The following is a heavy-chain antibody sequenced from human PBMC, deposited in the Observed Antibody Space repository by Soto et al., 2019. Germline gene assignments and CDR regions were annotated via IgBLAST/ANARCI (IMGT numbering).Heavy chain of an antibody. CDR1: GGSISNYY. Sequence: QVQLQESGPGLVKPSETLSLTCTVSGGSISNYYWSWIRQPAGQGLQFIGYIYYSGSTNYNPSLKSRVTISVDTSKNQFSLKLSSVTAADTAVYYCARVGRTSWTGGGDYWGQGTLVTVSS. CDR2: IYYSGST. V-gene: IGHV4-59*01. CDR3: ARVGRTSWTGGGDY. J-gene: IGHJ4*02. D-gene: IGHD2-2*01.